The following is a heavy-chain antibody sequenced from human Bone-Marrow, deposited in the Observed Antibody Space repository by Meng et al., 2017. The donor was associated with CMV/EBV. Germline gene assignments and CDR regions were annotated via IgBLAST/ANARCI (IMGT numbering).Heavy chain of an antibody. V-gene: IGHV1-46*01. Sequence: ASVKGSCKASGYTFTRYYIHWVRQAPGQGLEWMGIINPSGGSTSYAQKFQGRVTMTRDTSTSTVYMELSSLRSEDTAVYYCARTAVGSYYGGKRREVRVDLDAFDIWGQGTMVTVSS. CDR2: INPSGGST. CDR3: ARTAVGSYYGGKRREVRVDLDAFDI. J-gene: IGHJ3*02. D-gene: IGHD4-23*01. CDR1: GYTFTRYY.